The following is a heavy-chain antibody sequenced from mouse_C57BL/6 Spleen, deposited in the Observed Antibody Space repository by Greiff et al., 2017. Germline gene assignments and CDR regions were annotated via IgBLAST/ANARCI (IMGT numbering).Heavy chain of an antibody. CDR1: GFTIKDYY. CDR3: ARYNYGYDGWFAY. V-gene: IGHV14-2*01. D-gene: IGHD2-2*01. CDR2: IDPEDGET. J-gene: IGHJ3*01. Sequence: VQLQQSGAELVKPGASVKLSCTASGFTIKDYYMHWVKQRTEQGLEWVGRIDPEDGETKYAPKIQGMPTITEDTSSNTAYLQLSSLTSEDTAVYYCARYNYGYDGWFAYWGQGTLVTVSA.